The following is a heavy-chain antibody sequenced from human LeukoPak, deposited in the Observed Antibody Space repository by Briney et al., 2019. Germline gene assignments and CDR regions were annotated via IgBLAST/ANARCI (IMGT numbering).Heavy chain of an antibody. CDR3: ARGAVVPAAPYNWFDP. Sequence: SQTLSLTCAVSGGSISSGGYSWSWIRQPPGTGLEWIGYINHSGSTNYNPSLKSRVTISVDTSKNQFSLKLSSVTAADTAVYYCARGAVVPAAPYNWFDPWGQGTLVTVSS. CDR2: INHSGST. V-gene: IGHV4-30-2*01. CDR1: GGSISSGGYS. J-gene: IGHJ5*02. D-gene: IGHD2-2*01.